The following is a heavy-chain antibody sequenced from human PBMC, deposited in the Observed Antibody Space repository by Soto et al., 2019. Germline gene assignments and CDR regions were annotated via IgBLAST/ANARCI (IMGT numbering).Heavy chain of an antibody. J-gene: IGHJ6*02. D-gene: IGHD3-10*01. CDR2: IIPIFGTA. CDR3: ARGGYYGSGSYNYYHYVMDV. CDR1: GGTFSSYA. V-gene: IGHV1-69*13. Sequence: VKVSCKASGGTFSSYAISWVRQAPGQGLEWMGGIIPIFGTANYAQKFQGRVTITADESTSTAYMELSSLRSEDTAVYYCARGGYYGSGSYNYYHYVMDVWGQGTTVIVSS.